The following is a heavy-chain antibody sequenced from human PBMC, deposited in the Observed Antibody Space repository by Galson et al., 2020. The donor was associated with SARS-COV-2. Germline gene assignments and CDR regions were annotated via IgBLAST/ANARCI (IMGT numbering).Heavy chain of an antibody. CDR1: GDSVSNKTGS. V-gene: IGHV6-1*01. CDR3: ARGTFAGGPFDV. Sequence: SQTFSLTCDIYGDSVSNKTGSWNWHRQYPSRGLAWLGRTYYRFKWYTDYALCVKGRITLYPDTSKNQFSLQLNSVTPEDTAVFYCARGTFAGGPFDVWGQGTLVSVSP. CDR2: TYYRFKWYT. J-gene: IGHJ3*01. D-gene: IGHD2-2*01.